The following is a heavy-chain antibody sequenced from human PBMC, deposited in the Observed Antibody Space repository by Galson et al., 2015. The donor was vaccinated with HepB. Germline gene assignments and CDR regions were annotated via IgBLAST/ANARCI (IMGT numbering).Heavy chain of an antibody. D-gene: IGHD6-19*01. J-gene: IGHJ5*02. Sequence: SLRLSCAASGFTFSSYAMHWVRQAPGKGLEWVAVISYDGSNKYYADSVKGRFTISRDNSKNTLYLQMNSLRAEDTAVYYCARTLIAVAATGWFDPWGQGTLVTVSS. CDR1: GFTFSSYA. CDR2: ISYDGSNK. V-gene: IGHV3-30*04. CDR3: ARTLIAVAATGWFDP.